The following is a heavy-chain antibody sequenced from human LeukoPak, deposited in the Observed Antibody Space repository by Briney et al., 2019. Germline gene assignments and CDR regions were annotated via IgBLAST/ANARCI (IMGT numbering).Heavy chain of an antibody. CDR2: IYHGGST. CDR1: GGSISSSNW. V-gene: IGHV4-4*02. J-gene: IGHJ4*02. CDR3: AKGEDHGSGTVHFAS. Sequence: SETLSLTCAVSGGSISSSNWWRWVRQPPRKGLEWIGEIYHGGSTNYNPSLKSRVAMSVDRSRNQFSLQLSSVTAADTAVYYCAKGEDHGSGTVHFASWGQGTLVTVSS. D-gene: IGHD3-10*01.